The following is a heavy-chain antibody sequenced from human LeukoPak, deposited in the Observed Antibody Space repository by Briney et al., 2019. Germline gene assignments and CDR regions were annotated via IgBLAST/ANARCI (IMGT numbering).Heavy chain of an antibody. CDR2: IAYDGSDQ. CDR3: AKGAGGGYSYGPVDY. CDR1: GFTFSSYA. J-gene: IGHJ4*02. V-gene: IGHV3-33*06. Sequence: GGSLRLSCTASGFTFSSYAMHWVRQAPGKGLEWVAVIAYDGSDQYYADSVKGRFTISRDNSKNTLYLQMNSLRAEDTAVYYCAKGAGGGYSYGPVDYWGQGTLVTVSS. D-gene: IGHD5-18*01.